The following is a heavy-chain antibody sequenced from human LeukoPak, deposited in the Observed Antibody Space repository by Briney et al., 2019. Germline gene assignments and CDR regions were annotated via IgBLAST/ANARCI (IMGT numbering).Heavy chain of an antibody. CDR2: ISSISSYI. D-gene: IGHD2-2*01. CDR3: ARARWRYCSSTSCHPYFDY. J-gene: IGHJ4*02. V-gene: IGHV3-21*01. Sequence: KTGGSLRLSCAASGFTFSSYSMNWARQAPGKGLEWDSSISSISSYIYYADSVKGRSTISRDNAKNSLYLQMNSLRAEDTAVYYCARARWRYCSSTSCHPYFDYWGQGTLVTVSS. CDR1: GFTFSSYS.